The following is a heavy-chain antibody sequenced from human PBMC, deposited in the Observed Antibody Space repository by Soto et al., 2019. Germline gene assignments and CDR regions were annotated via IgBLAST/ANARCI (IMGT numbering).Heavy chain of an antibody. D-gene: IGHD3-10*02. V-gene: IGHV3-23*01. Sequence: GVSLXLSFAASEFTFSSYSMSWVRQAPGKGLEWVSAISDSAGSTYYADSVKGRFSISRDNSKNTLYLQMNSLRAEDTAVYYCAKVFNYYYYGMDVWGQGTTVTVSS. CDR1: EFTFSSYS. CDR3: AKVFNYYYYGMDV. CDR2: ISDSAGST. J-gene: IGHJ6*02.